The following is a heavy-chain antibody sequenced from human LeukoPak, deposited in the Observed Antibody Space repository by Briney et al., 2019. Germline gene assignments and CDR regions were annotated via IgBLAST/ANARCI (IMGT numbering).Heavy chain of an antibody. Sequence: SETLSLTCTVSGGSISSSDYYWGWIRQSPGKGLEWIGSIYYTGSTYYNPSLKSRVTISVDTSKNQFSLKLSSVTAADTAVYYCARHEVRGARSFDYWGQGTLVTVSS. CDR2: IYYTGST. D-gene: IGHD3-10*01. V-gene: IGHV4-39*01. CDR3: ARHEVRGARSFDY. J-gene: IGHJ4*02. CDR1: GGSISSSDYY.